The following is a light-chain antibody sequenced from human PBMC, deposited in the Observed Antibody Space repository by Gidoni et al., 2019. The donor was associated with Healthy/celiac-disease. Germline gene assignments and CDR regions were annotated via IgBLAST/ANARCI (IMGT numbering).Light chain of an antibody. V-gene: IGKV3-11*01. Sequence: EVVLTQSPATLSLSPWPRATLSCRATQSGRSYLAWYQQKPGQSPRLLIYDATNRATGVPARFSGSGSGTDFTLIISSREPEDCAVYYCQQRSNWPPNTFGGGTKVEIK. J-gene: IGKJ4*01. CDR3: QQRSNWPPNT. CDR2: DAT. CDR1: QSGRSY.